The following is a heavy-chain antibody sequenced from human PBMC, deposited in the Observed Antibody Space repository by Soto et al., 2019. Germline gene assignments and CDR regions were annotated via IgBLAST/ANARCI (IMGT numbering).Heavy chain of an antibody. Sequence: GASVKVSCKASGGTFSSYAISWVRQAPGQGLEWMGGIIPIFGTANYAQKFQGRVTITADESTSTAYMELSSLRSEDTAVYYCARDSGYYDSSGYFDYWGQGXLVTVYS. D-gene: IGHD3-22*01. CDR2: IIPIFGTA. V-gene: IGHV1-69*13. CDR1: GGTFSSYA. CDR3: ARDSGYYDSSGYFDY. J-gene: IGHJ4*02.